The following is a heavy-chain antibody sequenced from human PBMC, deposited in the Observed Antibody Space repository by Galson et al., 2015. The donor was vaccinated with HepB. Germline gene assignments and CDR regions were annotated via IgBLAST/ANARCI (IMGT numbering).Heavy chain of an antibody. CDR3: AVVPAALPLDDAFDI. D-gene: IGHD2-2*02. Sequence: LSLTCAVYGGSFSGYYWSWIRQPPGKGLEWIGEINHSGSTNYNPSLKSRVTISVDTSKNQFSLKLSSVTAADTAVYYCAVVPAALPLDDAFDIWGQGTMVTVSS. CDR2: INHSGST. V-gene: IGHV4-34*01. J-gene: IGHJ3*02. CDR1: GGSFSGYY.